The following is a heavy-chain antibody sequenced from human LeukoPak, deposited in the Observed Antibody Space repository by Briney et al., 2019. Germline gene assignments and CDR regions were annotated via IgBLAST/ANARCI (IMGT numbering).Heavy chain of an antibody. J-gene: IGHJ4*02. D-gene: IGHD1-26*01. CDR3: ARAFSGSYYFDY. V-gene: IGHV3-53*01. Sequence: GGSLRLSCAASGFSVSSNYMSWVRQAPGKGLEWVSVIYSGGSTYYADSVKGRFTISRDNSKNTLSLQMNSLRAEDAAVYYCARAFSGSYYFDYWGQGTLVTVSS. CDR1: GFSVSSNY. CDR2: IYSGGST.